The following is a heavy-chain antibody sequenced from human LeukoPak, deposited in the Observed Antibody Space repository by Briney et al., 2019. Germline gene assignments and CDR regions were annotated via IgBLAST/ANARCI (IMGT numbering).Heavy chain of an antibody. J-gene: IGHJ5*01. CDR3: AKDRHAPGRYCSSTSCFPFDS. D-gene: IGHD2-2*01. V-gene: IGHV3-30*18. CDR2: ISYDGSNK. Sequence: GGSLRLSCAASGFTFSTYGMHWVRQTPGKGLEWAAVISYDGSNKYYTDSVKGRFTISRDNTKNTLYLQMNSLRAEDTAVYYCAKDRHAPGRYCSSTSCFPFDSWGQGTLVTVSS. CDR1: GFTFSTYG.